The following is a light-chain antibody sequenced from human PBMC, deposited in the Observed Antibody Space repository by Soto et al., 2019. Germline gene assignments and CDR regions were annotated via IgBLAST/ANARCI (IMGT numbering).Light chain of an antibody. CDR1: QSVSSK. V-gene: IGKV3-15*01. J-gene: IGKJ1*01. CDR3: QQYKNWPWT. Sequence: EIVLTQSPATLSVSPVERATLSCRASQSVSSKLAWYQQKPGRAPRLLIYGASTRATGIPAKFSGSGSGTDFTLTITSLQSEASAVYFCQQYKNWPWTFGQGTKVDIK. CDR2: GAS.